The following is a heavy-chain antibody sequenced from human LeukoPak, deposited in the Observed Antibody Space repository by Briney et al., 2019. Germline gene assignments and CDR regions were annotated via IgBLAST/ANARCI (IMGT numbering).Heavy chain of an antibody. J-gene: IGHJ4*02. V-gene: IGHV4-61*02. CDR1: GGSISSGSYY. D-gene: IGHD3-9*01. CDR3: ARVRLVGYDILTGYYSFDH. Sequence: SETLSLTCTVSGGSISSGSYYWSWIRQPAGKGLEWIGRIYTSGNTNYNPSLKSRVTISIDTSKQQFSLKLSSVTAADTAVYYCARVRLVGYDILTGYYSFDHWGQGTLVTVSS. CDR2: IYTSGNT.